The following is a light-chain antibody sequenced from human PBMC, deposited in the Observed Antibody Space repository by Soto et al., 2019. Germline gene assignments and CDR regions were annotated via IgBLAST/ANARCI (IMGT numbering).Light chain of an antibody. CDR2: EVS. CDR3: SSYAGSPVV. Sequence: QSALTHPPSASGSPGQSVTISCTGTSGDVGGYNYVSWYQQHPGKAPKLVIYEVSERPSGVPDRFSGSKSGNTASLTVSGLQAEDEAIYYCSSYAGSPVVFGGGTKLTVL. V-gene: IGLV2-8*01. CDR1: SGDVGGYNY. J-gene: IGLJ2*01.